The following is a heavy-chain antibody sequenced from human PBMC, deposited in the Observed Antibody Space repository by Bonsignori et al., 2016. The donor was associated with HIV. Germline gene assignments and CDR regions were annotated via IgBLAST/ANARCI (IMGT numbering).Heavy chain of an antibody. J-gene: IGHJ3*01. CDR3: AKDPTDAFDL. V-gene: IGHV3-33*06. Sequence: VRQAPGKGLEWVAVIWFDGSTKYYADSVQGRFTISRDNSKNTLYLQMNSLRAEDTAAYYCAKDPTDAFDLWGQGTMVTVSS. CDR2: IWFDGSTK.